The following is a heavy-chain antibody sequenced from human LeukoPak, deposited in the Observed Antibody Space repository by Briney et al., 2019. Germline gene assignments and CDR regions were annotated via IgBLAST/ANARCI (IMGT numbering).Heavy chain of an antibody. CDR3: AKYSSSWYVDYFDY. V-gene: IGHV3-23*01. D-gene: IGHD6-13*01. CDR1: GYPFSSYW. CDR2: ISGSGGST. Sequence: GGSLRLSCAGSGYPFSSYWMHWVRQAPGKGLEWVSAISGSGGSTYYADSVKGRFTISRDNSKNTLYLQMNSLRAEDTAVYYCAKYSSSWYVDYFDYWGQGTLVTVSS. J-gene: IGHJ4*02.